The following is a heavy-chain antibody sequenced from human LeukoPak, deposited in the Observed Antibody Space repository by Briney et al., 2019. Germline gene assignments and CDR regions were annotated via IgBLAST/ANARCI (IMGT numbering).Heavy chain of an antibody. D-gene: IGHD3-9*01. CDR2: IGTAGDT. CDR1: GFTFSSYD. Sequence: GGSLRLSCAASGFTFSSYDMHWVRQATGKGLEWVSAIGTAGDTYYPGSVKGRFTISRENAKNSLYLQMNSLRAGDTAVYYCARVHILTGYYLNWYFDLWGRGTLVTVSS. J-gene: IGHJ2*01. CDR3: ARVHILTGYYLNWYFDL. V-gene: IGHV3-13*01.